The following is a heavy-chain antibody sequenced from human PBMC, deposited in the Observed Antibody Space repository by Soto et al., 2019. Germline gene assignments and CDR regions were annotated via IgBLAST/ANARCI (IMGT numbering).Heavy chain of an antibody. CDR1: GFTFSSYW. J-gene: IGHJ6*04. CDR2: IKQDGSEK. V-gene: IGHV3-7*01. CDR3: ARAASNYFASGSYLPYSMDV. D-gene: IGHD3-10*01. Sequence: GGSLRLSCAASGFTFSSYWMSWVRQAPGKGLEWVANIKQDGSEKYYVDSVKGRFTISRDNAKNSLYLQMNSLRVEDTAVYYCARAASNYFASGSYLPYSMDVWGKGTTVTVSS.